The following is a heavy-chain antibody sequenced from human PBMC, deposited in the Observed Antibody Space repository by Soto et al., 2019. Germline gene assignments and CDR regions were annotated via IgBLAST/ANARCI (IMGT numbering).Heavy chain of an antibody. CDR1: GFTFSSYA. CDR3: AKVGPMTTVTTVYYYYYGMDG. D-gene: IGHD4-17*01. CDR2: ISGSGGST. J-gene: IGHJ6*02. V-gene: IGHV3-23*01. Sequence: LRLSCAASGFTFSSYAMSWVRQAPGKGLEWVSAISGSGGSTYYADSVEGRFTISRDNSKNTLYLQMNSLRAEDTAVYYCAKVGPMTTVTTVYYYYYGMDGWGQGTTVTV.